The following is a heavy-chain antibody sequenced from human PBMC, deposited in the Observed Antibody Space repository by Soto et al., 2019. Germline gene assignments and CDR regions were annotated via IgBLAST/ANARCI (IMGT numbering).Heavy chain of an antibody. V-gene: IGHV3-30*18. CDR3: AKDKVPVVVTAPFDY. Sequence: QVQLVESGGGVVQPGRSLRLSCAASGFTFSSYGMHWFRQAPGKGPEWVAVISYDGSNKYYADSVKGRFTISRDNSKNTLYLQMNSLRAEDTAVYYCAKDKVPVVVTAPFDYWGQGTLVTVSS. CDR1: GFTFSSYG. J-gene: IGHJ4*02. CDR2: ISYDGSNK. D-gene: IGHD2-21*02.